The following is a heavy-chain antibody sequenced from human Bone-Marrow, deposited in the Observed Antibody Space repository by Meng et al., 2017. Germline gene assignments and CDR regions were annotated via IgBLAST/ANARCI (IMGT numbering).Heavy chain of an antibody. V-gene: IGHV1-2*02. CDR2: INPNTDAT. Sequence: ASVKVSCKASGYAFTDHYIHWVRQAPGQGLEWMGWINPNTDATNYAPKFHGRVTMTRDTSISTAYMELRSLTSDDTAVYYCARDEDISAAGYLLGDFWGQGTLVTVSS. CDR1: GYAFTDHY. J-gene: IGHJ4*02. CDR3: ARDEDISAAGYLLGDF. D-gene: IGHD6-13*01.